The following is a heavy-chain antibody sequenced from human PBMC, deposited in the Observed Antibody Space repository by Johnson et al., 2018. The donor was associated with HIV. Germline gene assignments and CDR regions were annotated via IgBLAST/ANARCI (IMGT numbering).Heavy chain of an antibody. CDR2: INWNGGST. D-gene: IGHD1-1*01. J-gene: IGHJ3*02. CDR1: EFTFGDYD. Sequence: GESLGLSCAASEFTFGDYDMAWVRVAPGKGLEWVSGINWNGGSTGYADSVKGRFTISRDNAKNSLYLQMNSLRAEDTAVYYCATSTASDAFDIWGQGTMVTVSS. V-gene: IGHV3-20*04. CDR3: ATSTASDAFDI.